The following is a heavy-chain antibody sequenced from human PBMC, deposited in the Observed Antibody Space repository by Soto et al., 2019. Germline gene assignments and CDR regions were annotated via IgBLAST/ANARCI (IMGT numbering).Heavy chain of an antibody. CDR1: GFTFSAVY. Sequence: GGSLRLSCAASGFTFSAVYMSWIRQAPNKGLEYISYISSSCTSANYADSLKGRFTISRDNAKNSLFLQMNSLRAEDTAVYYCARDRGAVTGQYFDYWGQGALVTVSS. J-gene: IGHJ4*02. V-gene: IGHV3-11*05. CDR2: ISSSCTSA. D-gene: IGHD6-19*01. CDR3: ARDRGAVTGQYFDY.